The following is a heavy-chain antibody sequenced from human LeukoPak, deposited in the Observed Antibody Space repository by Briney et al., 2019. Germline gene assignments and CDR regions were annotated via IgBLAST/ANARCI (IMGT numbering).Heavy chain of an antibody. CDR1: GFTFSSYS. V-gene: IGHV3-48*01. CDR3: ARSYCSSTSCRPHFDY. CDR2: ISSSSSTI. J-gene: IGHJ4*02. Sequence: PGGSLRLSCAASGFTFSSYSMNWVRQAPGKGLEWVSYISSSSSTIYYADSVKGRFTISRDNAKNSLYLQMTSLRAEDTAAYYCARSYCSSTSCRPHFDYWGQGTLVTVSS. D-gene: IGHD2-2*01.